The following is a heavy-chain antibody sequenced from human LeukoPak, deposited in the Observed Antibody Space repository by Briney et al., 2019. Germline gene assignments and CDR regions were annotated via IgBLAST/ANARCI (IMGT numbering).Heavy chain of an antibody. Sequence: VGALRPSCVVSVFTFSTYPLHGVGQAPAKGLEYVSAISSNGSDTYYTKAVKGRFTISRDKAKYTLYLQLGRMRAEDMAVDYCARVRSYDSGVCYYDGWGQGTLVTVSS. CDR3: ARVRSYDSGVCYYDG. D-gene: IGHD3-22*01. CDR2: ISSNGSDT. V-gene: IGHV3-64*01. J-gene: IGHJ4*02. CDR1: VFTFSTYP.